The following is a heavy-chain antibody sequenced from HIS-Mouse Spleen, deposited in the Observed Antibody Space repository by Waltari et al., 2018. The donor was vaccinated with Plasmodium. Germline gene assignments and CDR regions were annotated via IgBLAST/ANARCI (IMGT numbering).Heavy chain of an antibody. Sequence: QVQLVESGGGVVQPGRSLRLSCAASGFTFSSYAMHWVRQAPGKGLEWVAVISYDGSNKYYADSVKGRFTISRDNSKNTLYLQRNSLRAEDTAVYYCARLYYDFWSGYYPYGMDVWGQGP. CDR3: ARLYYDFWSGYYPYGMDV. V-gene: IGHV3-30*04. D-gene: IGHD3-3*01. CDR2: ISYDGSNK. J-gene: IGHJ6*02. CDR1: GFTFSSYA.